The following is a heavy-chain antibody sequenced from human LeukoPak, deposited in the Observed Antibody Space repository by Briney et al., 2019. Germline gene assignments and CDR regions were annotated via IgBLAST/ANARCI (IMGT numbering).Heavy chain of an antibody. D-gene: IGHD6-19*01. V-gene: IGHV3-30*18. CDR2: ISYDGSNK. Sequence: GGSLKLSCAASGFTFSSYAMSWVRQAPGKGLEWVAVISYDGSNKYYADSVKGRFTISRDNSKNTLYLQMNSLRAEDTAVYYCAKEVAIPVAVDAFERWGQGTLVTVSS. CDR1: GFTFSSYA. CDR3: AKEVAIPVAVDAFER. J-gene: IGHJ3*02.